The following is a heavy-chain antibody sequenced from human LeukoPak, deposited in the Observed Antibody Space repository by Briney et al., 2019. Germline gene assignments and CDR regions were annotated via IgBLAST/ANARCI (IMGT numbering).Heavy chain of an antibody. CDR2: ISYDGSNK. CDR3: ARVRHRGYSYGTIDY. V-gene: IGHV3-30*04. Sequence: GGSLRLSCAASGFTFSSYAMHWVRQAPGKGLEWVAVISYDGSNKYYADSVKGRFTISRDNSKNTLYLQMNSLRAEDTAVYYCARVRHRGYSYGTIDYWGQGTLVTVSS. J-gene: IGHJ4*02. D-gene: IGHD5-18*01. CDR1: GFTFSSYA.